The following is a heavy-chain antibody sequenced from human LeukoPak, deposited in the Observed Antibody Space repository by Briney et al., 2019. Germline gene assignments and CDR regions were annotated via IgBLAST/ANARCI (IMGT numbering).Heavy chain of an antibody. CDR3: ARDYYDSSGHAFDI. CDR2: IYHSGST. CDR1: GGSISSGGYS. D-gene: IGHD3-22*01. J-gene: IGHJ3*02. V-gene: IGHV4-30-2*01. Sequence: SETLSLTCAVSGGSISSGGYSWSWIRQPPGKGLEWIGYIYHSGSTYCNPSLKSRVTISVDRSKNQFSLKLSSVTAADTAVYYCARDYYDSSGHAFDIWGQGTMVTVSS.